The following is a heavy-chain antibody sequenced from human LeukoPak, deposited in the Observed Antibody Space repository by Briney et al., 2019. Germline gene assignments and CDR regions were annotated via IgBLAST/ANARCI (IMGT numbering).Heavy chain of an antibody. CDR3: ARDDNYYARSGYWNY. D-gene: IGHD3-22*01. J-gene: IGHJ4*02. CDR2: MSAYNGNT. V-gene: IGHV1-18*01. CDR1: GYTFTSYG. Sequence: ASVKVSCKASGYTFTSYGVSWVRQAPGQGLEWMGWMSAYNGNTDYAQKLQGRVTMTTDTSTSTAYMELRSLRSADAAVYYCARDDNYYARSGYWNYWGQGTLVTVSS.